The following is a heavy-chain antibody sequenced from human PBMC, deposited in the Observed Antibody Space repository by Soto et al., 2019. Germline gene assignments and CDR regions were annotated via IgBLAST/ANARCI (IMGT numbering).Heavy chain of an antibody. J-gene: IGHJ4*02. Sequence: QVQLVQSGAEVKKPGSSVKVSCKAAGGSFASYAITWLRQAPGQGLEWMGGIIPLFNTTTYAQKFQDRVTITADEATNTAYMQLSSLRSEDTDVYYCAREYSYGSGTYFDYWGQGTLVIVSS. CDR1: GGSFASYA. CDR3: AREYSYGSGTYFDY. V-gene: IGHV1-69*01. CDR2: IIPLFNTT. D-gene: IGHD3-10*01.